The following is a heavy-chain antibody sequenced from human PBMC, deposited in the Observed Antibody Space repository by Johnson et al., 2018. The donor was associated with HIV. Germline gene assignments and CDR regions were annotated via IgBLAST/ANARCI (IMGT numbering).Heavy chain of an antibody. D-gene: IGHD3-16*02. J-gene: IGHJ3*02. CDR3: ARESIEGLSDAFDI. CDR1: GFTFSSYW. CDR2: IKQDGSAK. Sequence: VQLVESGGGLVQPGGSLRLSCAASGFTFSSYWMSWVRQAPGKGLEWVANIKQDGSAKYYVDSVRGRFTISRDNAKNSLYLQMNSLRAEDTAVYYCARESIEGLSDAFDIWGQGTMVTVS. V-gene: IGHV3-7*01.